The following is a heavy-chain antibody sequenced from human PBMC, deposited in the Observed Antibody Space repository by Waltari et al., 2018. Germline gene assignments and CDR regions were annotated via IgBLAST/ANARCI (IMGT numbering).Heavy chain of an antibody. V-gene: IGHV3-23*01. CDR3: AKDQPQRIVGATGPFDY. Sequence: EVQLLESGGGLVQPGGSLRLSCAASGFPFSSYAMSWVRQAPGKGLGWVSAISGSGGSTYYADSVKGRFTISRDNSKNTLYLQMNSLRAEDTAVYYCAKDQPQRIVGATGPFDYWGQGTLVTVSS. J-gene: IGHJ4*02. CDR2: ISGSGGST. CDR1: GFPFSSYA. D-gene: IGHD1-26*01.